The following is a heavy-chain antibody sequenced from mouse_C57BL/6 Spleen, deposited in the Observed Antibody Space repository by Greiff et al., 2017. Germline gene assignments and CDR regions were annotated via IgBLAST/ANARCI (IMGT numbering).Heavy chain of an antibody. CDR3: TKRGRGRGYFDV. CDR1: GYTFTSYW. J-gene: IGHJ1*03. Sequence: EVQLMESGTVLARPGASVKMSCKTSGYTFTSYWMHWVKQRPGQGLEWIGAIYPGNSDTSYNQKFKGKAKLTAVTSASTAYLEHSSLTNEDSAVYYWTKRGRGRGYFDVWGKGTTVTVSS. D-gene: IGHD3-3*01. V-gene: IGHV1-5*01. CDR2: IYPGNSDT.